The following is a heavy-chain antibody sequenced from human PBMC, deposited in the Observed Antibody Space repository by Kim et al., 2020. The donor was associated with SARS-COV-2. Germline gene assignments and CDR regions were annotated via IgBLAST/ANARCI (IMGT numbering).Heavy chain of an antibody. D-gene: IGHD4-4*01. CDR3: ARDPDYNGKSRMDV. V-gene: IGHV3-74*01. J-gene: IGHJ6*02. CDR2: INGAGSST. CDR1: GFTFSSYW. Sequence: GGSLRLSCAASGFTFSSYWMHWVRQAPGKGLVWVSRINGAGSSTTYADSVKGRFTTSRDNARNTLYLQMNSLRAEDTAVYYCARDPDYNGKSRMDVWGQGTTVTVSS.